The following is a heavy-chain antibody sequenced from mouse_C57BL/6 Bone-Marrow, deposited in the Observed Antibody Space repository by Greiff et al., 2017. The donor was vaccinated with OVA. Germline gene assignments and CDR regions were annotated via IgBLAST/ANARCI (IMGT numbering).Heavy chain of an antibody. Sequence: QVQLKQPGAELVKPGASVKVSCKASGYTFTSYWMHWVKQRPGQGLEWIGRIHPSDSDTNYNQKFKGKATLTVDKSSSTAYMQLSSLTSEDSAVYYCAILIYYPYYFDYWGQGTTLTVSS. CDR1: GYTFTSYW. CDR3: AILIYYPYYFDY. D-gene: IGHD2-1*01. J-gene: IGHJ2*01. CDR2: IHPSDSDT. V-gene: IGHV1-74*01.